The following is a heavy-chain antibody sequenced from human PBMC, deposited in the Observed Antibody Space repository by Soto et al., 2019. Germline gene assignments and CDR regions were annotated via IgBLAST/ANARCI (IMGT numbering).Heavy chain of an antibody. CDR1: GYSISSGYY. CDR3: ARDRALDDFWSGYSINWFDP. CDR2: IYHSGST. Sequence: AETLSLTCAVSGYSISSGYYWGWIRQPPGKGLEWIGSIYHSGSTYYNPSLKSRVTISVDTSKNQFSLKLSSVTAADTAVYYCARDRALDDFWSGYSINWFDPWGQGTLVTVS. D-gene: IGHD3-3*01. J-gene: IGHJ5*02. V-gene: IGHV4-38-2*02.